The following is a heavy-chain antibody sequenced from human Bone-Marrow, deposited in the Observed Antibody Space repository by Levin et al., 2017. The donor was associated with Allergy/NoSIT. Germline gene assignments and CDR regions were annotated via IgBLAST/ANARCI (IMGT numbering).Heavy chain of an antibody. D-gene: IGHD2-21*02. CDR2: INPRATRI. CDR3: AKDRRACKPNVCYYSQPDI. J-gene: IGHJ4*02. V-gene: IGHV3-23*01. CDR1: GFIFDNYA. Sequence: PGGSLRLSCAASGFIFDNYAMMWVRQAPGKGLEWVSGINPRATRIYYVDSVKGRFTISRDNSKNTLYLQMDVLRAEDTSVYYCAKDRRACKPNVCYYSQPDIWGRGMLVTVSS.